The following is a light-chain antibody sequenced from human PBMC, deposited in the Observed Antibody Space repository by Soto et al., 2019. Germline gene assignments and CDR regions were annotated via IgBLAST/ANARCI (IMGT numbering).Light chain of an antibody. CDR2: GAS. CDR1: QRVSSH. Sequence: EIGLTQSPGTLSLSPGERATLSGRASQRVSSHLAWYQQRPGQDPRLLIYGASSRATGIPATFSGSGSGTDLTLTISRREPEDCALYYCQQYGNSPPLTFGGGTKVEIK. V-gene: IGKV3-20*01. CDR3: QQYGNSPPLT. J-gene: IGKJ4*01.